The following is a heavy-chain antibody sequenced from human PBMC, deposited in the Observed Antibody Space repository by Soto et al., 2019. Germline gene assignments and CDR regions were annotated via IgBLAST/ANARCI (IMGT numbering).Heavy chain of an antibody. CDR2: ISSNGHST. J-gene: IGHJ4*02. D-gene: IGHD5-12*01. Sequence: EVQLVESGGGLVQPGGSLRLSCAASGFTFSNYAMHWVRQAPGKGLEYVSTISSNGHSTDYANSVKGRFTISRDNSMNTLYLQMGSLRAEDMAVYYCAICSNGYHFDYWGQGTLVTVSS. V-gene: IGHV3-64*01. CDR3: AICSNGYHFDY. CDR1: GFTFSNYA.